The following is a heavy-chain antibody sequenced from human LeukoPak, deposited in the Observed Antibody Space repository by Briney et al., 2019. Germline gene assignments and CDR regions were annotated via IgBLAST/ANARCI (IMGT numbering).Heavy chain of an antibody. CDR2: ISGSGGST. CDR1: GFTFCNYT. Sequence: GGSLRLSCAASGFTFCNYTMSWVRQTPGKGLEWVSAISGSGGSTYYADSVQGRFTISRDNSKNTLYLQMNSLRAEDTAVYYWVTGGGDGYKDLGGQGTLVTVSS. CDR3: VTGGGDGYKDL. J-gene: IGHJ4*02. D-gene: IGHD5-24*01. V-gene: IGHV3-23*01.